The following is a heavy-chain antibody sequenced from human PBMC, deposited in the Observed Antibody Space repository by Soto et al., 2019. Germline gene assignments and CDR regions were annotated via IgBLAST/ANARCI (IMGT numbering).Heavy chain of an antibody. J-gene: IGHJ6*02. Sequence: GGSLRLSCAASGFTFSSYGMHWVRQAPGKGLEWVAVISYDGSNKYYADSVKGRFTISRDNSKNTLYLQMNSLRAEDTAVYYCAKDLPRLDPVAGTGVGYYYGMDVWGQGTTVTVSS. CDR3: AKDLPRLDPVAGTGVGYYYGMDV. CDR2: ISYDGSNK. CDR1: GFTFSSYG. V-gene: IGHV3-30*18. D-gene: IGHD6-19*01.